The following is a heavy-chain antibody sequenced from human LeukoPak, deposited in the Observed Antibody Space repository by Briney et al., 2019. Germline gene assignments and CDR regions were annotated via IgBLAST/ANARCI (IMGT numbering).Heavy chain of an antibody. Sequence: GGSLRLSCAASGFTLSSYAMSWVRQGPGKGLEWVSAISVSGNTYHADSVKGRFTISRDNSKNTLYLQMNSLRAEDTAVYYCAKGRSYFIAFDIWGQGTMVTVSS. D-gene: IGHD1-26*01. V-gene: IGHV3-23*01. CDR3: AKGRSYFIAFDI. CDR1: GFTLSSYA. CDR2: ISVSGNT. J-gene: IGHJ3*02.